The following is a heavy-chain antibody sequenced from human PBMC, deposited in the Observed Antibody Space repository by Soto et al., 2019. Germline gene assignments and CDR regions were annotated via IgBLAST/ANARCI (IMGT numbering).Heavy chain of an antibody. J-gene: IGHJ1*01. CDR1: SFSISSGYY. Sequence: SETLSLTCAVSSFSISSGYYWGWVRQPPGKGLEWIGSIYHSGTTNYSPSLKSRVTISEDTSKNQVSLKLRSVTAADTAIYYCAKHGYHDYFQYWGQGTLVTVSS. CDR2: IYHSGTT. CDR3: AKHGYHDYFQY. V-gene: IGHV4-38-2*01. D-gene: IGHD5-18*01.